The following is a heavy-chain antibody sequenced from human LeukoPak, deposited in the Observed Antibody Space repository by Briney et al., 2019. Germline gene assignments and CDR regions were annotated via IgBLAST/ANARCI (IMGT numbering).Heavy chain of an antibody. CDR3: ARGGLVRGTINSLIGFDI. D-gene: IGHD3-10*01. CDR1: GGSIRSGSYY. J-gene: IGHJ3*02. Sequence: PSETLSLTCTVSGGSIRSGSYYWSWIRQPAGKGLEWIGRIHAGGSTNYNPSLKSRVTISADTSKNQFSLQLNSVTVEDTALYYCARGGLVRGTINSLIGFDIWGQGIMVTVSS. V-gene: IGHV4-61*02. CDR2: IHAGGST.